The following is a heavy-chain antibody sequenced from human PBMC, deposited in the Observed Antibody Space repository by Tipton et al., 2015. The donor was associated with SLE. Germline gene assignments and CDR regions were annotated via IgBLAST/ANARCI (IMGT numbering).Heavy chain of an antibody. CDR3: ASSCSGGSCYA. Sequence: TLSLTCTVSGGSVSSGGYFWDWIRQPAGKGLEWIGRVYNTGTTNYNPSLQSRVTISLDPSKNQFSLKLSSVAAADTAVYYCASSCSGGSCYAWGQGTLVTVSS. D-gene: IGHD2-15*01. CDR1: GGSVSSGGYF. J-gene: IGHJ4*02. CDR2: VYNTGTT. V-gene: IGHV4-61*02.